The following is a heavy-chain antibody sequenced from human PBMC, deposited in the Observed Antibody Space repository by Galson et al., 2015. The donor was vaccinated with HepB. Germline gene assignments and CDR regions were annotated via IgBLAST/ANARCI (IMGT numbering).Heavy chain of an antibody. V-gene: IGHV1-2*06. CDR2: INPNSGGT. D-gene: IGHD3-10*01. Sequence: SVKVSCKASGYTFTGYFMHWVRQAPGQGLEWMGRINPNSGGTNLVQRFQGRVTMTRDTSISTAYMELSRLSSDDTAVYYCARVYNYGPGGLDYWGQGTLVTVSS. CDR3: ARVYNYGPGGLDY. CDR1: GYTFTGYF. J-gene: IGHJ4*02.